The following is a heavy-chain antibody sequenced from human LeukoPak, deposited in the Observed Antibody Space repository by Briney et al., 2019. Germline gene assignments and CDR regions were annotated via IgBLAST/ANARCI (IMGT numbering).Heavy chain of an antibody. D-gene: IGHD6-19*01. CDR2: ISGSGGST. Sequence: PGGSLRLSCAASGFTFSSYAMSWVRQAPGKGLEWVSAISGSGGSTYYADSVKGRFTISRDNAKNSLYLQMNSLRAEDTAVYYCARMVAGLDYWGQGTLVTVSS. CDR3: ARMVAGLDY. J-gene: IGHJ4*02. V-gene: IGHV3-23*01. CDR1: GFTFSSYA.